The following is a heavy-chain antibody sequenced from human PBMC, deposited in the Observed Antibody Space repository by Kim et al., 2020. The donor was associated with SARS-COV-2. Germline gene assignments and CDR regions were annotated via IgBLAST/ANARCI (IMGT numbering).Heavy chain of an antibody. J-gene: IGHJ6*02. CDR3: ARDRMLAKLSEIAVAGTINYYYGMDV. CDR2: ISYDGSNK. V-gene: IGHV3-30*04. Sequence: GGSLRLSCAASGFTFSSYAMHWVRQAPGKGLEWVAVISYDGSNKYYADSVKGRFTISRDNSKNTLYLQMNSLRAEDTAVYYCARDRMLAKLSEIAVAGTINYYYGMDVWGQGTTVTVSS. D-gene: IGHD6-19*01. CDR1: GFTFSSYA.